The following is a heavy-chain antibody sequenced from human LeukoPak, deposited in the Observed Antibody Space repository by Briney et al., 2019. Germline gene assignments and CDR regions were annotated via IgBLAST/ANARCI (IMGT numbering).Heavy chain of an antibody. CDR3: ARVIWELKFDP. CDR1: GGSISSYY. J-gene: IGHJ5*02. Sequence: SETLSLTCTVSGGSISSYYWSWIRQPPGKGLEWIGYIYYSGSTNYNPSLKSRVTISVDTSKNQFSLKLSSVTAADTAVYYCARVIWELKFDPWGQGTLVTVSS. CDR2: IYYSGST. V-gene: IGHV4-59*12. D-gene: IGHD1-26*01.